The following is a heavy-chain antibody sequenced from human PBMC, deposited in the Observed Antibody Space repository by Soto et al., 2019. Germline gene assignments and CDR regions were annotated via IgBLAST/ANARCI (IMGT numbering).Heavy chain of an antibody. V-gene: IGHV3-74*03. D-gene: IGHD6-13*01. Sequence: EVQLVESGGDLVQPGGSLRLSCAASGFTFGNYWMHWVRQAPGKGLVWVSRIDFDGNITTYAASVRGRFTISRDNVKKILYLQMSSLRGEDAETYYCTRRKSAAGSGGSYYYMDVWGKGTTVSVS. CDR2: IDFDGNIT. J-gene: IGHJ6*03. CDR1: GFTFGNYW. CDR3: TRRKSAAGSGGSYYYMDV.